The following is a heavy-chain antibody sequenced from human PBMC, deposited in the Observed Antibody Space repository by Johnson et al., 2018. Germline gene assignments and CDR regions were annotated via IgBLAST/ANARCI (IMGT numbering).Heavy chain of an antibody. V-gene: IGHV4-59*01. CDR2: IYYSGGT. Sequence: QVQLQESGPGLVKPSETLSLTCTVSGGSLSSYYWSWIRQPPGQGLEWIGYIYYSGGTNYNTSLKSRVTLSVDTSKNQFSLKLSSVPAADTAVYYCAREGLGELSSLMDVWGKGTTVTVSS. CDR3: AREGLGELSSLMDV. J-gene: IGHJ6*03. D-gene: IGHD3-16*02. CDR1: GGSLSSYY.